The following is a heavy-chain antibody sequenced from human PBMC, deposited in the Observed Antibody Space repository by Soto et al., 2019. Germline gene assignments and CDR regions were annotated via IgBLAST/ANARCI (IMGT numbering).Heavy chain of an antibody. J-gene: IGHJ4*02. D-gene: IGHD3-9*01. CDR1: GFTFSSYA. Sequence: EVQLLESGGGLVQPGGSLRLSCAASGFTFSSYAMSWVRQAPGKGLEWVSAISGRGGSTYYADSVKGRFTISRDNSKNTLYLQMNSLRAEDTAVYYCAKDTAQLRYFDWLLYPIIFDYWGQGTLVTVSS. CDR3: AKDTAQLRYFDWLLYPIIFDY. CDR2: ISGRGGST. V-gene: IGHV3-23*01.